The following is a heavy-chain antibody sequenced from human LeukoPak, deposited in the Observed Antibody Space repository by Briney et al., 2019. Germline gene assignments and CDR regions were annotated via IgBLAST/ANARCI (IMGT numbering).Heavy chain of an antibody. V-gene: IGHV3-30*02. CDR2: IRYDGSNK. J-gene: IGHJ4*02. CDR3: AKDSSVPAARSYGSPDY. Sequence: QTGGSLRLSCAASGFTFSSYGMHWVRQAPGKGLEWVAFIRYDGSNKYYADYVKGRFTISRDNSKNTLYLQMNSLRAEDTAVYYCAKDSSVPAARSYGSPDYWGQGTLVTVSS. CDR1: GFTFSSYG. D-gene: IGHD2-2*01.